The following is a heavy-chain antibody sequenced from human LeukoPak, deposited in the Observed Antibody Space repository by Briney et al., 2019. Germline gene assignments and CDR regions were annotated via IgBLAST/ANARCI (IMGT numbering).Heavy chain of an antibody. V-gene: IGHV3-66*01. CDR1: EFSVGSNY. CDR2: IYSGGST. Sequence: GGSLRLSCAASEFSVGSNYMTWVRQAPGKGLEWVSLIYSGGSTYYADSVKGRFTISRDNSKNTLYLQMNSLRAEDTAVYYCAKGGSYRSQPYFDYWGQGTPVTVSS. D-gene: IGHD3-16*02. CDR3: AKGGSYRSQPYFDY. J-gene: IGHJ4*02.